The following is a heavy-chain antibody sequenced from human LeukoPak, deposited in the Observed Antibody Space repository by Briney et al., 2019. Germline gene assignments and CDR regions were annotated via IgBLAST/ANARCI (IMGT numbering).Heavy chain of an antibody. CDR2: INQDGTEK. D-gene: IGHD3-10*01. CDR3: AKVAKYYYGPETYYFFEQ. V-gene: IGHV3-7*01. J-gene: IGHJ4*02. CDR1: GFTISNAW. Sequence: GGSLRLSCAVSGFTISNAWMSWVRQAPGKGLEWVANINQDGTEKYYVDSVKGRFTISRDYAKNSLYLQMNSLRVEDTAVYYCAKVAKYYYGPETYYFFEQWGQGTPVTASS.